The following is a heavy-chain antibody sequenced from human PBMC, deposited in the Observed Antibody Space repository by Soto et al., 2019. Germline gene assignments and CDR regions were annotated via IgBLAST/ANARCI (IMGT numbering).Heavy chain of an antibody. V-gene: IGHV3-66*04. Sequence: EVQLVESGGGLVQPGGSLRLSCAASGCSVSSNYVSWVRQAPGKGLEWVSVVYSVGSTYYADSVKGRFTSSRDSSKNTLYLQMSSLRAEDTAVYYCAGHSHKDYWGQGALVTVSS. CDR3: AGHSHKDY. CDR1: GCSVSSNY. CDR2: VYSVGST. J-gene: IGHJ4*02.